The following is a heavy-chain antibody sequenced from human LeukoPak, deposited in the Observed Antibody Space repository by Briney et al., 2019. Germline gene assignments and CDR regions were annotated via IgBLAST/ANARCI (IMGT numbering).Heavy chain of an antibody. CDR1: VFTFSDFY. CDR3: ARRRYNWNAIDY. D-gene: IGHD1-20*01. Sequence: GGSLRLSCAASVFTFSDFYMSWIRQAPWKGLEWVSYISSSGSTIYYADSVKGRFTISRDNAKNSLYLQMNGLRAEDTAVYYCARRRYNWNAIDYWGQGTLVTVSS. V-gene: IGHV3-11*01. J-gene: IGHJ4*02. CDR2: ISSSGSTI.